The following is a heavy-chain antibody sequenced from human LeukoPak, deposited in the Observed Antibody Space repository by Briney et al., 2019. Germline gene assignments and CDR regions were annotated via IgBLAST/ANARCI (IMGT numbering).Heavy chain of an antibody. J-gene: IGHJ6*03. Sequence: GGSLRLSCAASGFTFSSYWMSWVRQAPGKGLEWVANIKQDGSEKYYVDSVKGRFTISRDNAKNSLYLQMNSLRAEDTAVYYCARGSSSRYDYYYYMDVWGKGTTVTISS. CDR1: GFTFSSYW. V-gene: IGHV3-7*04. CDR2: IKQDGSEK. CDR3: ARGSSSRYDYYYYMDV. D-gene: IGHD6-13*01.